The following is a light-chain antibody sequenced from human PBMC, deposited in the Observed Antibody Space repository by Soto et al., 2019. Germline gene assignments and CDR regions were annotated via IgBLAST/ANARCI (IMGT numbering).Light chain of an antibody. Sequence: QSVLTQPPSASETPGQRVAISCSGSTSNIGDNTVHWYQQLPGTAPKLLIYNNDRRPSGVPDRFSGSKSGTSASLAISGLKSEDEADYFCSTWDDSLNGWVFGGGTKLTVL. V-gene: IGLV1-44*01. J-gene: IGLJ3*02. CDR1: TSNIGDNT. CDR2: NND. CDR3: STWDDSLNGWV.